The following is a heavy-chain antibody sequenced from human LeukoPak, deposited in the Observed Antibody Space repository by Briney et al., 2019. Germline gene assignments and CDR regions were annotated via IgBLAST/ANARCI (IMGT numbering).Heavy chain of an antibody. D-gene: IGHD6-19*01. CDR1: GFTLSSYG. CDR3: AKDGELYSSGWYLNY. J-gene: IGHJ4*02. V-gene: IGHV3-30*02. Sequence: GGSLRLSCAASGFTLSSYGMHWIRMAPGGGLEWVAIIPYDGSNKYYAYSLKGRFSISRDNSKNTLYLQMNSLRAEDTAVYYCAKDGELYSSGWYLNYWGQGTLVTVSS. CDR2: IPYDGSNK.